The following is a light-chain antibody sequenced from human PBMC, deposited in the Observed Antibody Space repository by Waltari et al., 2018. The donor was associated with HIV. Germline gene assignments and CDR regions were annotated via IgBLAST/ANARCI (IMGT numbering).Light chain of an antibody. J-gene: IGLJ1*01. V-gene: IGLV3-21*01. CDR1: EIGRKH. CDR2: DDR. Sequence: SYVLTQPPSVSVAPGETARITCGGSEIGRKHVHWYQQKSGQAPLLVIYDDRLRPSGSPARLSGSNSGNTATRTISRVEGADEADYYCQVWENSRDQSFGPGTRVTV. CDR3: QVWENSRDQS.